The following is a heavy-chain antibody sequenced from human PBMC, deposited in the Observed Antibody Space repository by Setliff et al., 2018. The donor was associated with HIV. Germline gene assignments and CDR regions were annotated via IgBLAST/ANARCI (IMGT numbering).Heavy chain of an antibody. Sequence: SETLSLTCSVSGGSMRNYYWSWIRQPPGKGLEWIGYIYSGGITKYNPSLESRVTISVDTSKNQLSLRLRSVTAADTAVYYCARRTLITGYDYWGQGTLVTVSS. D-gene: IGHD3-16*01. CDR2: IYSGGIT. CDR3: ARRTLITGYDY. V-gene: IGHV4-59*08. CDR1: GGSMRNYY. J-gene: IGHJ4*02.